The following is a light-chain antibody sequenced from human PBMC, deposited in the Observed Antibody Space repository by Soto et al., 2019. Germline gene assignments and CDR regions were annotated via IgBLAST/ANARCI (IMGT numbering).Light chain of an antibody. V-gene: IGKV1-5*01. J-gene: IGKJ4*01. CDR2: DVS. CDR3: QQYNSYSLN. Sequence: DIQMTQSPSTLSASVGDRVTITCRASQTLSSWLAWYQQKPGKAPKLLIYDVSSFESGVPSRFSGSGSGTEFTLTISSLQPDDFATYYCQQYNSYSLNFGGGTKVEIK. CDR1: QTLSSW.